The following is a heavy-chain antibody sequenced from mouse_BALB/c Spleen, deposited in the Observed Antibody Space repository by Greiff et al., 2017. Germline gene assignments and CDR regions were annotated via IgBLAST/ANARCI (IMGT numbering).Heavy chain of an antibody. Sequence: EVMLVESGGGLVKPGGSLKLSCAASGFTFSSYAMYWVRQTPEKRLEWVASISSGGSTYYPDSVKGRFTISRDNARNILYLQMSSLRSEDTAMYYCARVYYGYDDYFDYWGQGTTLTVSS. CDR3: ARVYYGYDDYFDY. CDR2: ISSGGST. CDR1: GFTFSSYA. D-gene: IGHD2-2*01. J-gene: IGHJ2*01. V-gene: IGHV5-6-5*01.